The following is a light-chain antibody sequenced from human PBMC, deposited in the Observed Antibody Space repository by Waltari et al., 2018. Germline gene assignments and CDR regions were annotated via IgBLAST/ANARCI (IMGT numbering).Light chain of an antibody. V-gene: IGLV1-44*01. CDR2: STD. CDR3: ASWDSGLKAYV. J-gene: IGLJ1*01. Sequence: QSLLTQAPSASGTPGQRVTVSCSGSMSNVGGGGVDWYQQVPGEAPKLLIYSTDARPSGGPDRFSGSKSGTSASLAIRGLRSEDEGDYYCASWDSGLKAYVFGTGTKVTAL. CDR1: MSNVGGGG.